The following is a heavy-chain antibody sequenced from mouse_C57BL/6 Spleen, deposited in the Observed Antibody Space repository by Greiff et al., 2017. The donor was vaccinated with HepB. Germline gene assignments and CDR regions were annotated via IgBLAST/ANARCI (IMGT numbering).Heavy chain of an antibody. CDR2: ISSGGSYT. CDR3: ASFYDGYRYYFDY. V-gene: IGHV5-6*01. Sequence: EVQVVESGGDLVKPGGSLKLSCAASGFTFSSYGMSWVRQTPDKRLEWVATISSGGSYTYYPDSVKGRFTISRDNAKNTLYLQMSSLKSEDTAMYYCASFYDGYRYYFDYWGQGTTLTVSS. J-gene: IGHJ2*01. CDR1: GFTFSSYG. D-gene: IGHD2-3*01.